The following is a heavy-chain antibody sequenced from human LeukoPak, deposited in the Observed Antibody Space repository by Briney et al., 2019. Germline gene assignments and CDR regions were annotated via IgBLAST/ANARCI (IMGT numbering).Heavy chain of an antibody. CDR3: ASGSTVTTSPGAFDI. Sequence: ASVKVSCKASGYTFTSYGISWVRQAPGQGLEWMGWISAYNGNTNYAQKLQGRVTMTTDTSTSTACMELRSLRSDDTAVYYCASGSTVTTSPGAFDIWGQGTMVTVSS. CDR2: ISAYNGNT. J-gene: IGHJ3*02. V-gene: IGHV1-18*01. CDR1: GYTFTSYG. D-gene: IGHD4-17*01.